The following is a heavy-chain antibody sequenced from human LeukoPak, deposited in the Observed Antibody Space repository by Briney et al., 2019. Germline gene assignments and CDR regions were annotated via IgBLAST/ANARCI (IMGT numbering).Heavy chain of an antibody. CDR2: IYYSGST. J-gene: IGHJ4*02. D-gene: IGHD2-21*01. Sequence: SETLSLTCTVSGGSISSYYWSWIRQPPGKGLEWIGYIYYSGSTNYNPSLKGRVTISVDTSKNQFSLKLSSVTAADTAVYYCAREIPAKRTFDYWGQGTLVTVSS. CDR1: GGSISSYY. V-gene: IGHV4-59*01. CDR3: AREIPAKRTFDY.